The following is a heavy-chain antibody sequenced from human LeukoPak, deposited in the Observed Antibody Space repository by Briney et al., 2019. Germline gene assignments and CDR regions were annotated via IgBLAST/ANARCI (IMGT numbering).Heavy chain of an antibody. Sequence: NPSETLSLTCTVSGGSISSYYWSWIRQPPGKGLEWIGDIYYSGSTNYNPSLKSRVTISVDTSKSQFSLNLYSVTAADTAVYYCARRGFLDYWGQGTLVTVSS. CDR2: IYYSGST. D-gene: IGHD3-10*01. V-gene: IGHV4-59*01. CDR3: ARRGFLDY. J-gene: IGHJ4*02. CDR1: GGSISSYY.